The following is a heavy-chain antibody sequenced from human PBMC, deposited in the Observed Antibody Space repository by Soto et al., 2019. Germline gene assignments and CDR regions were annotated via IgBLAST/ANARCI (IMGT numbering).Heavy chain of an antibody. CDR3: ARAPGGIDDFDI. J-gene: IGHJ3*02. CDR1: GDSVSSNNAA. D-gene: IGHD3-16*01. V-gene: IGHV6-1*01. Sequence: SQTLSLTCAISGDSVSSNNAAWNWIRQSPLRGLEWLGRTYYRSKWYNDYAVSAKSRITINPDTSKNQFSLQLNSVTPEDTAVYYCARAPGGIDDFDIWGRGTMVIVS. CDR2: TYYRSKWYN.